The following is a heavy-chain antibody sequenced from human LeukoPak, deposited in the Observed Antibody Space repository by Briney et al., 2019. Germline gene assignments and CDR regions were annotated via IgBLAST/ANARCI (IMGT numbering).Heavy chain of an antibody. D-gene: IGHD3-10*01. J-gene: IGHJ6*02. CDR2: IYHSGST. CDR3: ARLLASYDYYYYYGMDV. Sequence: PSETLSLTCAVSGGSISSSNWWSWVRQPPGKGLEWIGEIYHSGSTNYNPSLKSRVTISVDKSKNQFSLKLSSVTAADTAVYYCARLLASYDYYYYYGMDVWGQGTTVTVSS. CDR1: GGSISSSNW. V-gene: IGHV4-4*02.